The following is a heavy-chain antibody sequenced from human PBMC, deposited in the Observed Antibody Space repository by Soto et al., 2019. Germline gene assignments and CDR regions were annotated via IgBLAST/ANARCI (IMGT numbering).Heavy chain of an antibody. J-gene: IGHJ4*02. CDR2: INPNSGDT. Sequence: ASVKVSCKASGYIFTGYYMHWVRQAPGQGLEWMGWINPNSGDTNYTQKFQGWVSMTRDASISTAYMELNSLRAEDTALYYCAKNGLDNSPSAIDSWGPGTLVTVSS. CDR1: GYIFTGYY. CDR3: AKNGLDNSPSAIDS. V-gene: IGHV1-2*04. D-gene: IGHD2-8*01.